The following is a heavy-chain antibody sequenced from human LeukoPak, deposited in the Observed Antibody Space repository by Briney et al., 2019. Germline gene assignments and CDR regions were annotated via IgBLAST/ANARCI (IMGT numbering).Heavy chain of an antibody. CDR1: GFTFSSYE. D-gene: IGHD4-17*01. CDR3: ASGGYGDPFDY. J-gene: IGHJ4*02. CDR2: ISSSGSTI. V-gene: IGHV3-48*03. Sequence: PGGSLRLSCAASGFTFSSYEMNWVRQAPGEGLEWVSYISSSGSTIYYADSVKGRFTISRDNAKNSLYLQMNSLRAEDTAIYYCASGGYGDPFDYWGQGTLVTVSS.